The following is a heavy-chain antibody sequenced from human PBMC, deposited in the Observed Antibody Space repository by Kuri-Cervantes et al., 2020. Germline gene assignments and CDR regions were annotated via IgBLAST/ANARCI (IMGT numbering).Heavy chain of an antibody. J-gene: IGHJ3*02. CDR2: TYYSGST. V-gene: IGHV4-39*07. CDR1: GGSISSSSYY. Sequence: SETLSLTCTVSGGSISSSSYYWGWIRQPPGKGLEWIGSTYYSGSTYYNPSLKSRVTISVDTSKNQFSLKLSSVTAADTAVYYCARVLRSALGAFDIWGQGTMVTVSS. CDR3: ARVLRSALGAFDI. D-gene: IGHD5-24*01.